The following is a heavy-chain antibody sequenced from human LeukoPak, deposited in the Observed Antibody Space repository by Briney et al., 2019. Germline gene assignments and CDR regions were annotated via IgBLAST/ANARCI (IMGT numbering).Heavy chain of an antibody. CDR3: ARDGDYVWGSYRYQSSSAFDI. CDR2: IIPIFGTA. D-gene: IGHD3-16*02. J-gene: IGHJ3*02. Sequence: SVKVSCKASGGTFSSYAISWVRQAPGQGLEWMGGIIPIFGTANYAQKFQGRVTITADESTSTAYMELSSLRSEDTAVYYCARDGDYVWGSYRYQSSSAFDIWGQGTMVTVSS. CDR1: GGTFSSYA. V-gene: IGHV1-69*13.